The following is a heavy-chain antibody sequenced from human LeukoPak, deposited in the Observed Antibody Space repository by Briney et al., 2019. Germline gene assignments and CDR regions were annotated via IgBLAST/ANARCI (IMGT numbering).Heavy chain of an antibody. J-gene: IGHJ4*02. CDR3: AREDSEGSQFDY. D-gene: IGHD3/OR15-3a*01. CDR1: GYTLTELS. V-gene: IGHV1-2*02. Sequence: ASVKVSCKVSGYTLTELSMHWVRQAPGQGLEWMGWINPNSGVTNYAQEFQGRVTLTRDTSISTAYMELSRLRSDDTAVYYCAREDSEGSQFDYWGQGTLVTVSS. CDR2: INPNSGVT.